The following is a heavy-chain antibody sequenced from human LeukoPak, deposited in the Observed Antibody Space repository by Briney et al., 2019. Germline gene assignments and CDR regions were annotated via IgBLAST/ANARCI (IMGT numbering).Heavy chain of an antibody. CDR3: ARAAIYSDGSAIYNDGSAYGHLDV. CDR2: IHHSGST. D-gene: IGHD3-22*01. V-gene: IGHV4-4*02. J-gene: IGHJ6*02. Sequence: SETLSLTCAVSGGSISGSNWWSWVRQPPGKGLEWIGEIHHSGSTNYKPSLRSRVTMSVDKSANQFSVKLSSVTVTDTAVYYCARAAIYSDGSAIYNDGSAYGHLDVWGQGTTVTVSS. CDR1: GGSISGSNW.